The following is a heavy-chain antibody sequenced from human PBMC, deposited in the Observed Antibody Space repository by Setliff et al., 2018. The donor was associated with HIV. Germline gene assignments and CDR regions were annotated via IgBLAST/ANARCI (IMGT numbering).Heavy chain of an antibody. CDR2: ISSRGGSV. J-gene: IGHJ6*03. D-gene: IGHD2-2*01. CDR3: SRDQEHIIVVSATGNLPGYRHYYYMDV. V-gene: IGHV3-21*01. CDR1: GFTFSTSG. Sequence: PGGSLRLSCAASGFTFSTSGMNWVRQAPGKGLEWVSSISSRGGSVYYADSVRGRFTISRDNANNLLYLQMNSLRAEDTAVYYCSRDQEHIIVVSATGNLPGYRHYYYMDVWGKGTTVTVS.